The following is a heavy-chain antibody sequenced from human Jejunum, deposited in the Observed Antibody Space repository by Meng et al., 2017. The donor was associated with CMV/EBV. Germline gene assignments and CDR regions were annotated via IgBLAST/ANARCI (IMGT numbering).Heavy chain of an antibody. J-gene: IGHJ5*02. CDR1: SLSTSEVG. D-gene: IGHD1-1*01. Sequence: SLSTSEVGVGWLRQPPGTALESLALIYWDDDKRYNPSLKSRLTITKDTSKNQVVLIMTNMDPVDTATYYCAHRLRYSRNWDVGWFDPWGQGTLVTVSS. CDR3: AHRLRYSRNWDVGWFDP. V-gene: IGHV2-5*02. CDR2: IYWDDDK.